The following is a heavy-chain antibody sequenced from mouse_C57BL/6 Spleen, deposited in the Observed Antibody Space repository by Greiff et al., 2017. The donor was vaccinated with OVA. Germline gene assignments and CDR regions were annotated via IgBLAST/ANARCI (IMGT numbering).Heavy chain of an antibody. Sequence: VQRVESGPGLVAPSQSLSITCTVSGFSLTSYAISWVRQPPGKGLEWLGVIWTGGGTNYNSALKSRLSISKDNSKSQVFLKMNSLQTDDTARYYCARNLGLYFEDWYFDVWGTGTTVTVSS. CDR1: GFSLTSYA. J-gene: IGHJ1*03. CDR2: IWTGGGT. V-gene: IGHV2-9-1*01. CDR3: ARNLGLYFEDWYFDV. D-gene: IGHD2-1*01.